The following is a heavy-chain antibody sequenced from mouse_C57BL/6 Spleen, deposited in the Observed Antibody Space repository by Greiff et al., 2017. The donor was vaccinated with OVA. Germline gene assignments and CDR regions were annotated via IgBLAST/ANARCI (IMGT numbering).Heavy chain of an antibody. J-gene: IGHJ3*01. D-gene: IGHD1-1*01. CDR1: GYTFTSYW. CDR3: TAYYYGSSYDWFAY. Sequence: VQLQQSGTVLARPGASVKMSCKTSGYTFTSYWMHWVKQRPGQGLEWIGAIYPGNSDTSYNQKFKGKAKLTAVTSASTAYMGLSSLTNEDSAVDYCTAYYYGSSYDWFAYWGQGTLVTVSA. V-gene: IGHV1-5*01. CDR2: IYPGNSDT.